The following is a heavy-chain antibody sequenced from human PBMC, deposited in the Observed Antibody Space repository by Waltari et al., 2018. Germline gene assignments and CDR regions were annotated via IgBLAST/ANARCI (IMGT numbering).Heavy chain of an antibody. J-gene: IGHJ6*02. D-gene: IGHD2-15*01. CDR3: ARKAALAAPGYYYGMDV. Sequence: QVQLVQSGAEVKKPGSSVKVSCKASGGTFSSYAISWVRRAPGQGLEWMGGIIPIFGTANYAQKFQGRVTITTDESTSTAYMELSSLRSEDTAVYYCARKAALAAPGYYYGMDVWGQGTTVTVSS. CDR2: IIPIFGTA. V-gene: IGHV1-69*05. CDR1: GGTFSSYA.